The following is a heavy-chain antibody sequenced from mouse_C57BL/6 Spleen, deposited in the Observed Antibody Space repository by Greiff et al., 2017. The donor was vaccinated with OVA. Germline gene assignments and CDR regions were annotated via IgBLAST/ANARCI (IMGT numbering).Heavy chain of an antibody. D-gene: IGHD2-12*01. J-gene: IGHJ2*01. CDR2: ISYDGSN. CDR3: AREALLPYFDY. V-gene: IGHV3-6*01. CDR1: GYSITSGYY. Sequence: EVQLQESGPGLVKPSQSLSLTCSVTGYSITSGYYWNWIRQFPGNKLEWMGYISYDGSNNYNPSLKNRISITRDTSKNQFFLKLNSVTTEDTATYYCAREALLPYFDYWGQGTTLTVSS.